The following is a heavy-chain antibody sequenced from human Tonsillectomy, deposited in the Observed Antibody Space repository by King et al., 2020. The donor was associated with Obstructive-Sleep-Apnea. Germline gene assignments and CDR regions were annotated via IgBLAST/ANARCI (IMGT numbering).Heavy chain of an antibody. CDR2: IYHSGST. J-gene: IGHJ3*02. V-gene: IGHV4-30-2*01. CDR3: ARGRNGYAFDI. D-gene: IGHD2-8*01. Sequence: LQLQESGSGLVKPSQTLSLTCAVSGGSISSGGYSWSWIRQPPGKGLEWIGYIYHSGSTNYNPSLKSRVTISVDRSKNQFSLKLSSVTAADTAVYYCARGRNGYAFDIWGQGTMVTVSS. CDR1: GGSISSGGYS.